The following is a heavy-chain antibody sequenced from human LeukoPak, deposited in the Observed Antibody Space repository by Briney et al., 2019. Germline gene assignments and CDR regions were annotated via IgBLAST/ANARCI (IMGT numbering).Heavy chain of an antibody. CDR2: IYYSGST. V-gene: IGHV4-59*01. CDR1: GGSISSYY. D-gene: IGHD3-9*01. J-gene: IGHJ4*02. CDR3: ARESITISDTYFDY. Sequence: PSETLSLTCTVSGGSISSYYWSWIRQPPGKGLEWIGYIYYSGSTNYNPSLKSRVTISVDTSKNQLSLKLSSVTAADTAVYYCARESITISDTYFDYWGQGTLVTVSS.